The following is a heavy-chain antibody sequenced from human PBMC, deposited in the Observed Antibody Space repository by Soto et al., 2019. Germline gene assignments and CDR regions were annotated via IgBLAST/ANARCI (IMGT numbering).Heavy chain of an antibody. CDR1: GGSISSSSYY. Sequence: QLQLQESGPGLVKPSETLSLTCTVSGGSISSSSYYWGWIRQPPGKGLEWIGSIYYSGSPYHNPSLQRRATISVDTSTNQFPLKLSSVTAADTAVYYCARHSTEMATNWFDPWGQGTLVTVS. CDR2: IYYSGSP. D-gene: IGHD5-12*01. CDR3: ARHSTEMATNWFDP. J-gene: IGHJ5*02. V-gene: IGHV4-39*01.